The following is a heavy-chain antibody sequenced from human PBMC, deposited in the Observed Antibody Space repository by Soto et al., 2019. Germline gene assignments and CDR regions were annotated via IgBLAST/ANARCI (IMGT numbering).Heavy chain of an antibody. Sequence: SETLSLTCTVSGGSISSGGYYWSWIRQHPGKGLEWIGYIYYSGSTYYNPSLKSRVTISVDTSKNQFSLKLSSVTAADTAVYYCARERLWFGELKEKYNWFAPWGQGTLVTVSS. CDR3: ARERLWFGELKEKYNWFAP. D-gene: IGHD3-10*01. V-gene: IGHV4-31*03. J-gene: IGHJ5*02. CDR2: IYYSGST. CDR1: GGSISSGGYY.